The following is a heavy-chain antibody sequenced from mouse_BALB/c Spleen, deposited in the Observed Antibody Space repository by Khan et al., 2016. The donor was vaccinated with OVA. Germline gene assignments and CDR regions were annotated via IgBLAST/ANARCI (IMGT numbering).Heavy chain of an antibody. V-gene: IGHV9-3-1*01. Sequence: QIQLVQSGPELKKPGETVKISCKASGHTFTNFGMNWVKQAPGKGLKWMGWINTYTGEPTYADDFNGRFAFSLEASASTAYLQINNLTNEDTATYFCARPPYFAYAMDNWGQGTSLTVSS. CDR1: GHTFTNFG. CDR3: ARPPYFAYAMDN. D-gene: IGHD2-10*01. J-gene: IGHJ4*01. CDR2: INTYTGEP.